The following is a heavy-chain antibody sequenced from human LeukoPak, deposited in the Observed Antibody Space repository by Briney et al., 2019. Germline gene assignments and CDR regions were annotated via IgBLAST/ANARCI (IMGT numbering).Heavy chain of an antibody. CDR2: IRSKAFGGTP. CDR3: TRNTVTVHFDY. Sequence: GGSLRLSCSASGFTFDDYAVSWFRQAPGKGLEWVGFIRSKAFGGTPEYAASVRGRFTISRDDSKSIAYLQMNSLKTEDTAVYYCTRNTVTVHFDYWSQGTLVTVPS. J-gene: IGHJ4*02. CDR1: GFTFDDYA. D-gene: IGHD4-17*01. V-gene: IGHV3-49*03.